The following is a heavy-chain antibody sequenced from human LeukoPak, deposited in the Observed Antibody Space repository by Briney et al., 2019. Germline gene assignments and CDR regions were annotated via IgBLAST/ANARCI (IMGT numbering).Heavy chain of an antibody. D-gene: IGHD3-22*01. Sequence: SETLSLTCTVSGGSISSSSYYWGWIRQPPGKGLEWIGSIYYSGSTYYNPSLKSRVTMSVDTFKNQFSLKLSSVTAADTAVYYCARDRPNYYDSSGYYYVWGWGQGTLVTVSS. J-gene: IGHJ4*02. CDR2: IYYSGST. CDR1: GGSISSSSYY. CDR3: ARDRPNYYDSSGYYYVWG. V-gene: IGHV4-39*07.